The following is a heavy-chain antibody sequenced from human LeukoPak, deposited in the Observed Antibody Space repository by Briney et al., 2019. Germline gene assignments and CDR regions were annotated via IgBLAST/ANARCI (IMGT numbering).Heavy chain of an antibody. CDR2: ISTSSRYI. J-gene: IGHJ5*02. Sequence: GGSLRLSCAASGFTLSTFDMNWVRQAPGKGLEWVSSISTSSRYIYYRDSVKGRFTISRDDAENSLYLQMNSLTVEDTAVYYCARADCSGSTCYLRHSWFDPWGQGTLVTVSS. V-gene: IGHV3-21*06. CDR3: ARADCSGSTCYLRHSWFDP. CDR1: GFTLSTFD. D-gene: IGHD2-2*01.